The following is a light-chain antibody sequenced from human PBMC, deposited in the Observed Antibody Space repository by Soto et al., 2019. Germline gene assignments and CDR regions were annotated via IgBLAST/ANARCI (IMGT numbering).Light chain of an antibody. CDR3: SSHTSGNTRV. J-gene: IGLJ1*01. V-gene: IGLV2-14*01. Sequence: QSVLTQPASVSGSPGQSIAISCTGTSSDVGGYDYVSWYQQHPDKAPKLMIYEVTKRPSGVSNRFSGSKSGNTASLNISGLQPEDEADYYCSSHTSGNTRVFGSGPKLTVL. CDR1: SSDVGGYDY. CDR2: EVT.